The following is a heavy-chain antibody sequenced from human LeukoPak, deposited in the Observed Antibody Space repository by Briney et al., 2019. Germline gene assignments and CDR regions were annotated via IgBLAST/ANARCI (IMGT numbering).Heavy chain of an antibody. D-gene: IGHD3-10*01. CDR1: GYSISSGYY. J-gene: IGHJ6*03. CDR2: IYHSGSS. CDR3: ARDSQGTYYNYYYMDV. Sequence: SETLSLTCSVSGYSISSGYYWGWIRQPPGKGLEWIGSIYHSGSSYYNPSLKSRVTISVDTSKNQFSLNLSSVTAADTAVYYCARDSQGTYYNYYYMDVWGKGTTVTISS. V-gene: IGHV4-38-2*02.